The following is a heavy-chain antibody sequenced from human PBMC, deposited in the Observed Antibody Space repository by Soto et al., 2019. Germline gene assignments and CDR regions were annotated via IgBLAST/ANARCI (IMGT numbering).Heavy chain of an antibody. J-gene: IGHJ4*02. D-gene: IGHD3-3*02. Sequence: GGSLRLSCAASGFTFSSYSMNWVRQAPGKGLEWVSSISSSSSYIYYADSVKGRFTISRDNAKNSLYLQMNSLRAEDTAVYYCARGSRIFGVVTNYFDYWGQGTLVTVSS. CDR3: ARGSRIFGVVTNYFDY. CDR1: GFTFSSYS. CDR2: ISSSSSYI. V-gene: IGHV3-21*01.